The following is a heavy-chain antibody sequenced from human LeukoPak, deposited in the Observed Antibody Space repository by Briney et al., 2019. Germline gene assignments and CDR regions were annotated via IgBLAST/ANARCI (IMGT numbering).Heavy chain of an antibody. CDR1: GFTFSDYY. D-gene: IGHD2-2*01. CDR2: ISSSGSTI. CDR3: AREASLYCSGNDCYWAFDR. J-gene: IGHJ5*02. Sequence: GGSLRLSCAASGFTFSDYYMSWIRQAPGKGLEWVSYISSSGSTIYYADSVKGRFTISRDNAKNSLYLQMNSLRAEDTAVYYCAREASLYCSGNDCYWAFDRWGQGTLVTVSS. V-gene: IGHV3-11*04.